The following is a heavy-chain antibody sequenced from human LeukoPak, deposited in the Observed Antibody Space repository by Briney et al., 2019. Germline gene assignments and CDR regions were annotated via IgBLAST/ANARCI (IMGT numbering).Heavy chain of an antibody. V-gene: IGHV4-34*01. CDR3: ARVGVLRFLEWLSLRGAFDI. Sequence: PSETLSLTCAVYGGSFSGYYWSWARQPPGKWLEWIGEINHSGSTNYDPSLKSRVTISVDTSKNQFSLKLSSVTAADTAVYYCARVGVLRFLEWLSLRGAFDIWGQGTMVTVSS. CDR2: INHSGST. D-gene: IGHD3-3*01. CDR1: GGSFSGYY. J-gene: IGHJ3*02.